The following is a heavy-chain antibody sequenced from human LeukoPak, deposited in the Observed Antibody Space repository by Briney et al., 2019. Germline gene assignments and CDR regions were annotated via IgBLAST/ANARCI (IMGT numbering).Heavy chain of an antibody. V-gene: IGHV4-4*07. Sequence: KASETLSLTCTVSGGSISSYYWSWIRQPAGKGLEWIGRIYTSGSPNYNPSLKSRVTMSVDTSKNQFSLKLSSVTAADTAVYYCARESGVMVTFGGVINNWFDPWGQGTLVTVSS. CDR1: GGSISSYY. CDR3: ARESGVMVTFGGVINNWFDP. D-gene: IGHD3-16*02. J-gene: IGHJ5*02. CDR2: IYTSGSP.